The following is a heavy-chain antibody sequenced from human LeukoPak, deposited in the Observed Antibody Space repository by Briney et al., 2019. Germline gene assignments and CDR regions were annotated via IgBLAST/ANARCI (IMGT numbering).Heavy chain of an antibody. CDR2: INHSGST. Sequence: SETLSLTCAVYGGSFSGYYWSWIRQPPGKGLEWIGEINHSGSTYYNPSLKSRVTISVDTSKNQFSLKLSSVTAADTAVYYCASRGYDFWSGYYRNFDYWGQGTLVTVSS. J-gene: IGHJ4*02. CDR1: GGSFSGYY. V-gene: IGHV4-34*01. CDR3: ASRGYDFWSGYYRNFDY. D-gene: IGHD3-3*01.